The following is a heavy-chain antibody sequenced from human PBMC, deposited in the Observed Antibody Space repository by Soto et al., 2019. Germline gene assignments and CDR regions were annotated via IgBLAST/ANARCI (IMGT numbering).Heavy chain of an antibody. J-gene: IGHJ4*02. CDR2: ITPMFGTP. Sequence: QVQLVQSGAEVKKPGSSVQVSCKASGGTFSRYTITWVRQAPGQGLEWMGGITPMFGTPNYAQKFQGRVTITADESTSTAYMELSSLRSEDTAMYYCARYGTLYDSSAYYYLYWGQGTLVTVSS. CDR1: GGTFSRYT. CDR3: ARYGTLYDSSAYYYLY. V-gene: IGHV1-69*01. D-gene: IGHD3-22*01.